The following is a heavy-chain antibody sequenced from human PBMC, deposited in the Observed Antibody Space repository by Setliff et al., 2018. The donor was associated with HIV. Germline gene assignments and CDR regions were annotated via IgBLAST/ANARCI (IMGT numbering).Heavy chain of an antibody. CDR1: GFTFSSYW. Sequence: LRLSCAASGFTFSSYWMTWVRQAPGKGLEWVANIKQDGREKYYVDSVWGRFTISRDNAKNSLYLQLNSLRAEDTAVYYCAKGHYSSGDSKQNGFDMWGQGTMVTVSS. J-gene: IGHJ3*02. V-gene: IGHV3-7*03. D-gene: IGHD3-22*01. CDR2: IKQDGREK. CDR3: AKGHYSSGDSKQNGFDM.